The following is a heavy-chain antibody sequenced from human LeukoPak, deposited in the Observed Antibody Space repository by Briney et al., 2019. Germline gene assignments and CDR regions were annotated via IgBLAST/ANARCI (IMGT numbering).Heavy chain of an antibody. D-gene: IGHD6-6*01. V-gene: IGHV3-30*02. CDR2: IRYDGTTE. Sequence: GGSLRLSCAASGFAFRVYDMHWVRLAPGKGLEWVAFIRYDGTTEYYADSVKGRFTISRDNSKNTLYLQMYSLRAEDTAVYFCAREFSSTSYYFDYWGQGTLVTVSS. CDR1: GFAFRVYD. J-gene: IGHJ4*02. CDR3: AREFSSTSYYFDY.